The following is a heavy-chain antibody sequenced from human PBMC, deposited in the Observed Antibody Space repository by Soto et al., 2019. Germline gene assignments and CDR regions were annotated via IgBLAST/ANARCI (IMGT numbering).Heavy chain of an antibody. J-gene: IGHJ4*02. D-gene: IGHD2-15*01. V-gene: IGHV4-59*01. Sequence: PSETLSLHCTVSGGSIISGYWSWIRQPPGKGLEWIGYISYSGNTNYNPSLKSRVTMSVDTPKNQFSLRLSSVTTADTAVYYCAGLRGYAGSPIDYWGQGTLVTVSS. CDR3: AGLRGYAGSPIDY. CDR2: ISYSGNT. CDR1: GGSIISGY.